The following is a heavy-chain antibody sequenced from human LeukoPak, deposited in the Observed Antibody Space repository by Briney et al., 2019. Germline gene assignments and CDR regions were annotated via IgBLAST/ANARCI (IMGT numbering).Heavy chain of an antibody. CDR1: GYTFTSYG. CDR2: ISAYNGNT. CDR3: ARAGYYDSSGYTLFDY. D-gene: IGHD3-22*01. V-gene: IGHV1-18*01. J-gene: IGHJ4*02. Sequence: ASVQVSCKASGYTFTSYGISWVRQAPGQGLEWMGWISAYNGNTNYAQKLQGRVTMTTDTSTSTAYMELRSLRSDDAAVYYCARAGYYDSSGYTLFDYWGQGTLVTVSS.